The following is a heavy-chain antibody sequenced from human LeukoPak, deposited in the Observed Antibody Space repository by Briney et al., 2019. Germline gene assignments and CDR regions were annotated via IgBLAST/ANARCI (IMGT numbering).Heavy chain of an antibody. CDR1: GGSISSGDYY. CDR3: ARGPTYYYDSSGLYYFDY. V-gene: IGHV4-30-4*01. Sequence: SQTLSVTCTVSGGSISSGDYYWSWIRQPPGKGLEWIGYIYYSGSTYYNPPLKSRVTISVDTSKNQFSLKLSSVTAADTAVYYCARGPTYYYDSSGLYYFDYWGQGTLVTVSS. CDR2: IYYSGST. J-gene: IGHJ4*02. D-gene: IGHD3-22*01.